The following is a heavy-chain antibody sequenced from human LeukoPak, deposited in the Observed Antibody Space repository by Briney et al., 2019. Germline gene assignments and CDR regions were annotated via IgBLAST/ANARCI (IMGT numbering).Heavy chain of an antibody. Sequence: GVSVKVSCKASGYIFSDYYIQWVRQAPGQGHEWMGWINPKSGDTNYAQKFQGRVTMTRDTSITTSYMELSRLRSEDTAVYYCARRGSSSSEYFQRWGQGTLVTVSS. CDR2: INPKSGDT. CDR3: ARRGSSSSEYFQR. J-gene: IGHJ1*01. CDR1: GYIFSDYY. V-gene: IGHV1-2*02. D-gene: IGHD6-6*01.